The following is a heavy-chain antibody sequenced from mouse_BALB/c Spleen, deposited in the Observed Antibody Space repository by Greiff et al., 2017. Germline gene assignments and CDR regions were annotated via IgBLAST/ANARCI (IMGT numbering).Heavy chain of an antibody. CDR3: ARRGRYDAFDY. V-gene: IGHV1-82*01. D-gene: IGHD2-14*01. Sequence: VQGVESGPELVKPGASVKISCKASGYAFSSSWMNWVKQRPGQGLEWIGRIYPGDGDTNYNGKFKGKATLTADKSSSTAYMQLSSLTSVDSAVYFCARRGRYDAFDYWGQGTTLTVSS. CDR1: GYAFSSSW. J-gene: IGHJ2*01. CDR2: IYPGDGDT.